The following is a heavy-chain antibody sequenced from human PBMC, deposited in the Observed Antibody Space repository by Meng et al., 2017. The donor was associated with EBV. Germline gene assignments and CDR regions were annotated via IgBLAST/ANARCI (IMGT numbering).Heavy chain of an antibody. CDR2: IIPLFHTT. CDR1: GGILRSFA. Sequence: QVTLGEPGAEVKQPGSSVKVSGKTSGGILRSFAISWVRQAPGQGLEWMGGIIPLFHTTNYAQKFQGRLHIIADESSATTYMELSSLRSEDTAIYYCASAEHYGDYVFEYWGQGTLVTVSS. D-gene: IGHD4-17*01. V-gene: IGHV1-69*01. J-gene: IGHJ4*02. CDR3: ASAEHYGDYVFEY.